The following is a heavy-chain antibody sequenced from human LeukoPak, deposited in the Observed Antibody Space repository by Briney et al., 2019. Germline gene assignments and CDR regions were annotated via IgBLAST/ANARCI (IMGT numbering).Heavy chain of an antibody. V-gene: IGHV1-69*05. CDR1: GGTFSSYA. D-gene: IGHD3-9*01. J-gene: IGHJ4*02. CDR3: ARVRGRGNYDILTEG. Sequence: SVKVSCKASGGTFSSYAISWVRQAPGQGLEWMGGIIPIFGTANYAQKFQGRVTITTDESTSTAYMELSSLRSEDTAVYYCARVRGRGNYDILTEGWGQGTLVTVSS. CDR2: IIPIFGTA.